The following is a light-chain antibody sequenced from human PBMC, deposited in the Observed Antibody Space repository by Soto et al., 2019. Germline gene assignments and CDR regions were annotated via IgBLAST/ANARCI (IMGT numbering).Light chain of an antibody. CDR1: QSISSW. CDR3: QKYNTYPWT. Sequence: DIQVTQSPSTLSSSLGDSVTFTCRASQSISSWLAWYQQKTGKAPKILLYDASTLQSGVPSRFSGSGSGTDFNLTISRLHPDDFATYYCQKYNTYPWTFGQGTKVDIK. J-gene: IGKJ1*01. CDR2: DAS. V-gene: IGKV1-5*01.